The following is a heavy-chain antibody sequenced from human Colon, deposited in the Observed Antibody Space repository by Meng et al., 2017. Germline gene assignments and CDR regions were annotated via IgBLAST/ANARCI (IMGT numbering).Heavy chain of an antibody. V-gene: IGHV4-39*07. CDR3: ARESPSRYSGSYE. D-gene: IGHD1-26*01. CDR1: GGSISSSSYS. CDR2: IYYSGST. Sequence: SETLSLTCTVSGGSISSSSYSWGWIRQPPGKGLEWIGSIYYSGSTYYNPSLKSRVTISVDTSKNQSSLKLSSVTAADTAVYYCARESPSRYSGSYEWGQGTLVTVSS. J-gene: IGHJ4*02.